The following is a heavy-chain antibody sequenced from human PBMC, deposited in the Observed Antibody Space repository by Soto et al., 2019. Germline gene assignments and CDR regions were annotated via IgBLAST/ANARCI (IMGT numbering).Heavy chain of an antibody. J-gene: IGHJ4*02. D-gene: IGHD6-19*01. Sequence: GASVKVSCKASGGTFSSYSISWVRHAPGQGLEWMGGIIPIFGTANYAQKFQGRVTITADESTSTAYMELSSLRSEDTAVYYCAGRGLAVAGPHFDYWGQGTLVTVSS. CDR2: IIPIFGTA. CDR3: AGRGLAVAGPHFDY. V-gene: IGHV1-69*13. CDR1: GGTFSSYS.